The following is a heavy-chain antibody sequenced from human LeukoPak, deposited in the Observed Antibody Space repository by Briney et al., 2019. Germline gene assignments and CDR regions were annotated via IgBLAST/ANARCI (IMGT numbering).Heavy chain of an antibody. D-gene: IGHD6-13*01. V-gene: IGHV3-23*03. J-gene: IGHJ4*02. CDR1: GFTFSSYA. CDR2: IYSGGST. Sequence: GSLRLSCAASGFTFSSYAMSWVRQAPGKGLEWVSVIYSGGSTYYADSVKGRFTISRDNSKNTLYLQMNSLRAEDTAVYYCAKRVGESSWSFDYWGQGTLVTVSS. CDR3: AKRVGESSWSFDY.